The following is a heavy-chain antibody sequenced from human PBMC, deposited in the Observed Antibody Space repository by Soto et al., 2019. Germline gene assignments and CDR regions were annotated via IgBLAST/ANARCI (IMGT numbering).Heavy chain of an antibody. CDR3: ARHDGDYMNYYYYGMDV. V-gene: IGHV1-18*01. J-gene: IGHJ6*02. CDR1: GYTFTSYG. Sequence: ASVKVSCKASGYTFTSYGISWVRRAPGQGLEWMGWISAYNGNTNYAQKLQGRVTMTTDTSTSTAYMELRSLRSDDTAVYYCARHDGDYMNYYYYGMDVWGQGPRSPSP. D-gene: IGHD4-17*01. CDR2: ISAYNGNT.